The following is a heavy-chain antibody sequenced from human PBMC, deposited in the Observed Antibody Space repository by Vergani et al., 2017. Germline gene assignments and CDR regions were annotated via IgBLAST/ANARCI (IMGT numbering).Heavy chain of an antibody. CDR3: AKALRYFDWLSYFDY. J-gene: IGHJ4*02. CDR1: GFTFDDYA. V-gene: IGHV3-9*01. Sequence: VQLVESGGGVVQPGRSLRLSCAASGFTFDDYAMHWVRQAPGKGLEWVSGISWNSGSIGYADSVKGRFTISRDNAKNSLYLQMNSLRAEDTALYYCAKALRYFDWLSYFDYWGQGTLVTVSS. D-gene: IGHD3-9*01. CDR2: ISWNSGSI.